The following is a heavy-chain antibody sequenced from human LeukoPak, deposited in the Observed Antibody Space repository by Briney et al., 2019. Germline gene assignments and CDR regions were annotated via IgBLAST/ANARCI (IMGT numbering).Heavy chain of an antibody. J-gene: IGHJ6*03. CDR2: MNPNSGNT. CDR3: ARGRYGAQPYYYYYYMDV. V-gene: IGHV1-8*01. Sequence: ASVKVSCKASGYTFTSYDINWVRQATGQGLEWMGWMNPNSGNTGYAQKFQGRVTMTRNTSISTAYMELSSLRSEDTAVYYCARGRYGAQPYYYYYYMDVWGKGTTVTVSS. D-gene: IGHD4-17*01. CDR1: GYTFTSYD.